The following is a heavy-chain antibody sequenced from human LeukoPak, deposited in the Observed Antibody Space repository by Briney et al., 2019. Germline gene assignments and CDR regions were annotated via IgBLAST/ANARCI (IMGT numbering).Heavy chain of an antibody. D-gene: IGHD4-23*01. CDR3: ARIPVYGGNLFNWFDP. CDR1: GCTFTGYY. J-gene: IGHJ5*02. V-gene: IGHV1-2*02. CDR2: INPNSGGT. Sequence: ASVKVSCKASGCTFTGYYMHWVRQAPGQGLEWMGWINPNSGGTNYAQKFQGRVTMTRDTSISTAYMELSRLRSDDTAVYYCARIPVYGGNLFNWFDPWGQGTLVTVSS.